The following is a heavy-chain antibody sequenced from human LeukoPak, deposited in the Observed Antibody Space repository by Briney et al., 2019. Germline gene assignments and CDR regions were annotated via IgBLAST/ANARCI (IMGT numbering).Heavy chain of an antibody. V-gene: IGHV1-2*06. CDR2: INPNSGGT. J-gene: IGHJ5*02. CDR1: GYTFTAYY. D-gene: IGHD2-15*01. Sequence: SVKVSCKASGYTFTAYYIYWVRQAPGQGLEWMGRINPNSGGTDYAQNFQGRVTMTRDTSISTAYMELSRLRSDDTAVYYCARGYCSGGTCYLVENWLDPWGQGTLVTVSS. CDR3: ARGYCSGGTCYLVENWLDP.